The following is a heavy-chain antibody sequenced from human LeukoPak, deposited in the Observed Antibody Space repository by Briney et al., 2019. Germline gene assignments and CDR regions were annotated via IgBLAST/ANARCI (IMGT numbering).Heavy chain of an antibody. D-gene: IGHD4-17*01. V-gene: IGHV3-7*01. CDR3: AKGGASVTRYVDY. J-gene: IGHJ4*02. CDR1: GFTFSSYW. Sequence: GSLRLSCAASGFTFSSYWMSWVRQAPGKGLEWVANIKQDGSEKYYVDSVKGRFTISRDNSQNTLYLQMNSLRPEDTAVYYCAKGGASVTRYVDYWGQGTLVTVSS. CDR2: IKQDGSEK.